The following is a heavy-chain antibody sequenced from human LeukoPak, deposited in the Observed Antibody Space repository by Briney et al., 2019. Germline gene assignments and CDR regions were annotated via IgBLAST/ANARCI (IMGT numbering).Heavy chain of an antibody. CDR3: ARGDTAMVIGFDY. J-gene: IGHJ4*02. D-gene: IGHD5-18*01. V-gene: IGHV1-69*05. CDR2: IIPIFGTA. CDR1: GGTFSSYA. Sequence: SVKVSCKASGGTFSSYAISWVRQAPGQGLGWMGRIIPIFGTANYAQKFQGRVTITTDESTSTAYMELSSLRSEDTAVYYCARGDTAMVIGFDYWGQGTLVTVSS.